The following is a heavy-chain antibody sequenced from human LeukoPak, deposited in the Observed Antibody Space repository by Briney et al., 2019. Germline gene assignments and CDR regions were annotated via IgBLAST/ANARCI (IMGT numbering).Heavy chain of an antibody. J-gene: IGHJ4*02. Sequence: GASVKVSCKASGYTFTSYDINWVRQAPGQGLEWMGIINPSGGTTSYAQKFQDRITMTRDTSTSTVYMELSSLRSEDTAVYYCARAEDTAMFKWGQGTLVTVSS. CDR2: INPSGGTT. V-gene: IGHV1-46*01. CDR3: ARAEDTAMFK. D-gene: IGHD5-18*01. CDR1: GYTFTSYD.